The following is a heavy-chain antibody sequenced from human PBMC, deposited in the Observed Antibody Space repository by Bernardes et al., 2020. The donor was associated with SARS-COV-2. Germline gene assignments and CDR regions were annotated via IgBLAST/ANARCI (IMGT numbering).Heavy chain of an antibody. Sequence: SETLSLTCSVSGASISSDYWTWNRHIPGKGLEWIGYIYYRGTTKYNPSFESRVTISVDRSNNRFSLELASVTSADTAVYYCARGRPYRTRSYDPYYYFDLWGRGTLVTVSS. V-gene: IGHV4-59*01. CDR2: IYYRGTT. J-gene: IGHJ2*01. CDR1: GASISSDY. D-gene: IGHD2-2*01. CDR3: ARGRPYRTRSYDPYYYFDL.